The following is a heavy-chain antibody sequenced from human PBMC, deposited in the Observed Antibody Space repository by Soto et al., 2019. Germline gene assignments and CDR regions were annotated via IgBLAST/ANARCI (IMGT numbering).Heavy chain of an antibody. Sequence: QVQLVQSGAEVKKPGSSVKVSCKASVGTFSSYAISWVRQAPGQGLEWMGGIIPIFGTANYAQKFQGRVTITADESTSTAYMELSSLRSEDTAVYYCARDKVVERVGEFDYWGQGTLVTVSS. CDR3: ARDKVVERVGEFDY. CDR1: VGTFSSYA. V-gene: IGHV1-69*12. J-gene: IGHJ4*02. CDR2: IIPIFGTA. D-gene: IGHD1-1*01.